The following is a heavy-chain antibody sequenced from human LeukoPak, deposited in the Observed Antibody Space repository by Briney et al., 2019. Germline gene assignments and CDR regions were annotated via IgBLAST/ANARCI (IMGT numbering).Heavy chain of an antibody. Sequence: GGSLRLSCAASGFTVSSNYMSWVRQAPGKGPEWVSVIYSGGATYYADSVRGRFTISRDSSKNMLYLQMNSLRVEDTAVYFCARYVDTTYWGQGTLVTVSS. D-gene: IGHD5-18*01. CDR2: IYSGGAT. CDR1: GFTVSSNY. CDR3: ARYVDTTY. V-gene: IGHV3-53*01. J-gene: IGHJ4*02.